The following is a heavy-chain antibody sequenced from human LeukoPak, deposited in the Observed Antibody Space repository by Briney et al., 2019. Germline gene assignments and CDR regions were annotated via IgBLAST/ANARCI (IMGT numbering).Heavy chain of an antibody. CDR1: GYTFTGYY. Sequence: GASVKVFCKASGYTFTGYYMHWVRQAPGQGLEWMGWINPNSGGTNYAQKFQGRVTMTRDTSISTAYMELSRLRSDDTAVYYCARDSWAARRDNWFDPWGQGTLVTVSS. CDR2: INPNSGGT. J-gene: IGHJ5*02. D-gene: IGHD6-6*01. V-gene: IGHV1-2*02. CDR3: ARDSWAARRDNWFDP.